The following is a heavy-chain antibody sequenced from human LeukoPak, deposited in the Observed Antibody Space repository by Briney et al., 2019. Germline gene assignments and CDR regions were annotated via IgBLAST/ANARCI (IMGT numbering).Heavy chain of an antibody. D-gene: IGHD4-23*01. CDR1: GGSISSYY. CDR3: ARDYGGNSPYYYYGMDV. J-gene: IGHJ6*02. Sequence: PSETLSLTCTVSGGSISSYYWSWIRQPPGKGLEWIGYIYYIGNTNYNPSLKSRVAISVDMSKNQFSLMLNSVTAADTAVYYCARDYGGNSPYYYYGMDVWGQGTTVTVSS. V-gene: IGHV4-59*01. CDR2: IYYIGNT.